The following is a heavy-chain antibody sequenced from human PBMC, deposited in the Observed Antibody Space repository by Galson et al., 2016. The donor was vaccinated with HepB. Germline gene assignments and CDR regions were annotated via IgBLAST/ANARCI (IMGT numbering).Heavy chain of an antibody. D-gene: IGHD6-19*01. CDR2: IVPIVGTA. CDR1: RGTFRNFA. V-gene: IGHV1-69*13. Sequence: SVKVSCKASRGTFRNFAIHWVRQAPGQGPEWMGGIVPIVGTANYAQKFEGRVTIIADESTTTSYMEMRSLTSEDTAVFYCASWAGFSSGWSGPFDYWGGGTQVTVSS. J-gene: IGHJ4*02. CDR3: ASWAGFSSGWSGPFDY.